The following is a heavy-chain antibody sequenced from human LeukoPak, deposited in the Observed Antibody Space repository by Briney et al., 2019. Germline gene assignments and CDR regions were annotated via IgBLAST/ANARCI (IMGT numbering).Heavy chain of an antibody. J-gene: IGHJ4*02. V-gene: IGHV4-39*07. CDR3: ASNWNYRQRYFDY. Sequence: SETLSLTCSVSGGSISSSSNYWGWIRQPPGKGLEWIGSIYNGGSTYYNPSLKSRITISVDKSKNQFSLKLSSVTAADTAVYYCASNWNYRQRYFDYWGQGTLVNVSS. CDR1: GGSISSSSNY. CDR2: IYNGGST. D-gene: IGHD1-7*01.